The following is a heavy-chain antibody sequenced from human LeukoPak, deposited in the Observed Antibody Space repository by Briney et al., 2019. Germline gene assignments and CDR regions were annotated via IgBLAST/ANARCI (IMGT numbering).Heavy chain of an antibody. J-gene: IGHJ4*02. CDR3: GKGTDRTSGSYF. Sequence: GGSLRLSCAASGFTFSSYAMNWVRQAPGKGLEWVSAIGGGGGSPYYADSVKGRFTISRDNSKNTLYLQMNSLRAEDTAVYYCGKGTDRTSGSYFWGRGTLVTVSS. V-gene: IGHV3-23*01. CDR2: IGGGGGSP. CDR1: GFTFSSYA. D-gene: IGHD1-26*01.